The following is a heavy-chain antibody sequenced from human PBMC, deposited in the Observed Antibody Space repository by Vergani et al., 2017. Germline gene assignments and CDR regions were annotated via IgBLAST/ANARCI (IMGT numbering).Heavy chain of an antibody. CDR2: IYHSGNT. CDR3: ARHSRAHCVSASCFWPLPLRY. J-gene: IGHJ4*02. D-gene: IGHD2-2*01. CDR1: GYSINSGYY. V-gene: IGHV4-38-2*02. Sequence: QVQLQESGPGLVKPSETLSLTCTVSGYSINSGYYWGWIRQPPGKGLEWIATIYHSGNTYYNPSLKSRVTISVATSRNHFSLNLTSVTAAATAMYYCARHSRAHCVSASCFWPLPLRYWGQGALVTVSS.